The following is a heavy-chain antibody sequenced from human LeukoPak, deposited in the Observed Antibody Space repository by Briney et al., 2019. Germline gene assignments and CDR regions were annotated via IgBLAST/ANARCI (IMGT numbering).Heavy chain of an antibody. Sequence: GGSLRLSCAASGFTFSSYGMSWVRQAPGKGLEWVSAISGSGGSTYYADSVKGRFTISRDNSKNTLYLQMNSLRAEDTAVYYCARVDSGSACASWGQGILVTVSS. CDR1: GFTFSSYG. J-gene: IGHJ1*01. D-gene: IGHD6-19*01. CDR3: ARVDSGSACAS. CDR2: ISGSGGST. V-gene: IGHV3-23*01.